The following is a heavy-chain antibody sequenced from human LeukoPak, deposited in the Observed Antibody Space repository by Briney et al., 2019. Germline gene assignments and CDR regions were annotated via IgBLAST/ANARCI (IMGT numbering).Heavy chain of an antibody. Sequence: ASVKVSCKASGGTFISYAISWVRQAPGQGLEWMGRIIPILGIANYAQKFQGRVTITADKSTSTAYMELSSLRSEDTAVYYCARDQNYYDSSGYYGNFDYWGQGTLVTVSS. J-gene: IGHJ4*02. CDR2: IIPILGIA. CDR3: ARDQNYYDSSGYYGNFDY. D-gene: IGHD3-22*01. V-gene: IGHV1-69*04. CDR1: GGTFISYA.